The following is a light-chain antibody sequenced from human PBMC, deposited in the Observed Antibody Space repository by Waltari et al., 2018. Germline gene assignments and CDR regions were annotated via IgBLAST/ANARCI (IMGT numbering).Light chain of an antibody. V-gene: IGKV2-30*01. CDR1: HGLVYSDGNTK. J-gene: IGKJ2*01. Sequence: DVVMTQSPPSLPVTLGQRASISGRPGHGLVYSDGNTKLNWFQQRPGQSPRRLIYRVSNRDSGVPDRFSGSGSGTDFTLKISRVEPEDVGIYYCMQGTHWPYTFGQGTKLDIK. CDR2: RVS. CDR3: MQGTHWPYT.